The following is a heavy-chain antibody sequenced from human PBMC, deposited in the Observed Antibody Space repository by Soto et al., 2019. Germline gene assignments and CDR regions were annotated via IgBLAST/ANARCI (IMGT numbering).Heavy chain of an antibody. Sequence: GGSMRLSCGASGFTFNNYAMNWVRQAPGKGLEWVAIICGTGVNKYYADSVKGRFTISRDISESTLYLQMNSLRTEDTAVYYCAREEFEDGRGHFDYWGQGTLVTVSS. CDR1: GFTFNNYA. V-gene: IGHV3-30-3*01. CDR3: AREEFEDGRGHFDY. J-gene: IGHJ4*02. CDR2: ICGTGVNK. D-gene: IGHD3-22*01.